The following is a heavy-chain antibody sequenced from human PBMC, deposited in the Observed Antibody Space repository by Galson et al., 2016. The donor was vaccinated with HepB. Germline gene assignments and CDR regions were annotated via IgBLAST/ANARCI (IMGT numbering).Heavy chain of an antibody. CDR3: AKASGAYYYDSSGDRRNAFDI. Sequence: SLRLSCAASGFTPGPYAMHWVRQAPGKGLEWVSGIRWNSGSIGYADSVKGRFTISRDNAKNSLYLQMNSLRAGDTALYYCAKASGAYYYDSSGDRRNAFDIWGRGTMVTVSS. J-gene: IGHJ3*02. D-gene: IGHD3-22*01. CDR1: GFTPGPYA. CDR2: IRWNSGSI. V-gene: IGHV3-9*02.